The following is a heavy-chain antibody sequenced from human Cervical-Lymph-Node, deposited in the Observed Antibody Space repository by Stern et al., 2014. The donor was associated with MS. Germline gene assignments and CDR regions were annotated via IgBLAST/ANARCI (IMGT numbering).Heavy chain of an antibody. Sequence: QVQLVQSGPEVKKPGASVKVSCKTSGNALTSFGIIWVRQAPGQGPEWMGWFSAYTGNTNYAPRFQRRVTFTADTSTRTAYMALRSLTSDDTAMYYCARGDSSTWRGYGMDVWGQGTTVIVSS. D-gene: IGHD6-13*01. CDR3: ARGDSSTWRGYGMDV. V-gene: IGHV1-18*01. CDR2: FSAYTGNT. CDR1: GNALTSFG. J-gene: IGHJ6*02.